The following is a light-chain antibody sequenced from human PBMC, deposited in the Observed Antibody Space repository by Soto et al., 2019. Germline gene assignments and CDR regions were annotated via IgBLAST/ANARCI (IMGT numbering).Light chain of an antibody. J-gene: IGKJ1*01. Sequence: DIQMTQSPSTLSASVGDRVTITCRASQSISRWLAWYQQKPGKAPKFLMYDASTLETGVPSRFSGSGSGTEFTLTISSLQPDDFATYYCQQYNTYSPERTFGQGTKVDIK. CDR3: QQYNTYSPERT. V-gene: IGKV1-5*01. CDR2: DAS. CDR1: QSISRW.